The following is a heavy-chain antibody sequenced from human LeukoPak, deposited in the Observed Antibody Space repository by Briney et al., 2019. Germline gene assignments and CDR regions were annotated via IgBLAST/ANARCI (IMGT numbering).Heavy chain of an antibody. V-gene: IGHV3-23*01. CDR2: ISGSGGST. CDR3: AKGRYMAVAGLFDF. CDR1: GFTFSSYA. Sequence: GGSLRLSCAASGFTFSSYAMRWVRQAPGKGLEWVSAISGSGGSTYYADSVKGRFTISRDNSKNTLYLQMNSLRAEDTAVYYCAKGRYMAVAGLFDFWAQGTGLSVFS. J-gene: IGHJ4*02. D-gene: IGHD6-13*01.